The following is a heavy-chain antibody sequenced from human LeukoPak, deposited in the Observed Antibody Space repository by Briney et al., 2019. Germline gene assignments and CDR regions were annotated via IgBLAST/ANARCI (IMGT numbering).Heavy chain of an antibody. J-gene: IGHJ4*02. CDR1: GYTFTSYY. CDR3: AREAAARPSGKTGFDY. D-gene: IGHD6-6*01. V-gene: IGHV1-46*01. CDR2: INPSGGST. Sequence: ASVKVSCKASGYTFTSYYMHWVRQAPGQGLEWMGIINPSGGSTSYAQKFQGRVTMTRDMSTSTVYMELSSLRSEDTAVYYCAREAAARPSGKTGFDYWGQGTLVTVSS.